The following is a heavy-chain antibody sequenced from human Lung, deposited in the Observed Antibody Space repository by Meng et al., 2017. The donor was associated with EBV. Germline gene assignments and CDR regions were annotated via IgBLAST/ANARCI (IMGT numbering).Heavy chain of an antibody. V-gene: IGHV3-21*01. CDR1: GFTFSSYS. Sequence: EVQLVASGGGLVKPGGSLRFSCAASGFTFSSYSMNWVRQAPGKGLEWVSSISSSSSYIYYADSVKGRFTISRDNAKNSLYLQMNSLRAEDTAVYYCARDPLTTGLLDYWGQGTLVTVSS. CDR2: ISSSSSYI. D-gene: IGHD3-3*01. CDR3: ARDPLTTGLLDY. J-gene: IGHJ4*02.